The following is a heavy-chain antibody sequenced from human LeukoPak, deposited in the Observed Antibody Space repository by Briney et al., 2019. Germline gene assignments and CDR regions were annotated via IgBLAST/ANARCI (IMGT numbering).Heavy chain of an antibody. Sequence: GASVKVSCKASGYTFTSYYMRWVRQAPGQGLEWMGIINPSGGSTSYAQKFQGRVTMTRDTSTSTVYMELSSLRSEDTAVYYCARDLSYYDILTGYEYNWFDPWGQGTLVTVSS. V-gene: IGHV1-46*01. CDR1: GYTFTSYY. D-gene: IGHD3-9*01. J-gene: IGHJ5*02. CDR3: ARDLSYYDILTGYEYNWFDP. CDR2: INPSGGST.